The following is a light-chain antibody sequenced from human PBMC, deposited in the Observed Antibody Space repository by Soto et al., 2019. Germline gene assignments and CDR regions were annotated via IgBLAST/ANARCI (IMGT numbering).Light chain of an antibody. V-gene: IGKV1D-13*01. CDR1: QDIGTA. J-gene: IGKJ4*01. CDR3: QQFKHSPLP. Sequence: AIQLTQSPSSLSASVGDRVTIACRTGQDIGTALAWYRQKPGRAPELLIYSASTLHTGVSLSFAGGGSATDFTLTISSLQTEDFADYFCQQFKHSPLPFGGGTKVQI. CDR2: SAS.